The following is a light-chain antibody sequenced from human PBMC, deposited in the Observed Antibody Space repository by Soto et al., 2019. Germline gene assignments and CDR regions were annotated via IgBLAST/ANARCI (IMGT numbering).Light chain of an antibody. J-gene: IGKJ5*01. CDR1: QDIKNY. CDR2: AAS. CDR3: QQSYSTLPIT. V-gene: IGKV1-39*01. Sequence: DIKMTQSPSSLSASVGGRVTITSQASQDIKNYLNWYLQKPRKAPTLLIYAASTLQSGVPSRFSGSGSGTDFTLTISNLQPEDFATYYCQQSYSTLPITFGQGTRLEIK.